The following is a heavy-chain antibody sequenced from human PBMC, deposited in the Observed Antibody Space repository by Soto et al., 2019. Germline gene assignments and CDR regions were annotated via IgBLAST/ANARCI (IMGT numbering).Heavy chain of an antibody. CDR1: GYTFTSYG. D-gene: IGHD5-18*01. CDR3: ARHPVRYSYGPYYYYGMDF. Sequence: ASVKVSCKASGYTFTSYGISWVRQAPGQGLEWMGWISAYNGNTNYAQKLQGRVTMTTDTSTSTAYMELRSLRSDDTAVYYCARHPVRYSYGPYYYYGMDFWGQGTTVTVSS. V-gene: IGHV1-18*01. J-gene: IGHJ6*02. CDR2: ISAYNGNT.